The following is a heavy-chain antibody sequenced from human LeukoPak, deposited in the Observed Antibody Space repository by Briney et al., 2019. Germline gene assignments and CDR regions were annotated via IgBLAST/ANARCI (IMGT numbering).Heavy chain of an antibody. V-gene: IGHV1-24*01. CDR1: GYILTEVS. CDR2: FDPEDGTT. CDR3: ATAGPGWTIDFDS. J-gene: IGHJ4*02. D-gene: IGHD6-19*01. Sequence: GASVKVSCKVSGYILTEVSVHWVRQAPGKGPEWMGGFDPEDGTTVYAQKFQGRVTMTEDTSTDTAYMELSSLRSEDTAVYFCATAGPGWTIDFDSWGQGTLIIVSS.